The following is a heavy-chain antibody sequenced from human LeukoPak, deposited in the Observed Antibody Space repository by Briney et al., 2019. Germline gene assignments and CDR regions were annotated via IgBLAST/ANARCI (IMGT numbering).Heavy chain of an antibody. Sequence: PGGSLRLSCEGSGFTFRNYGMHWVRQAPGEGLEWVAVTSYDGDNKYYADSVKGRFSISRDNSKNTVFLQMNSLRVEDTAVYYCAKGYSYGYGSSITDWGQGTLVTVSS. CDR2: TSYDGDNK. J-gene: IGHJ4*02. CDR3: AKGYSYGYGSSITD. D-gene: IGHD5-18*01. CDR1: GFTFRNYG. V-gene: IGHV3-30*18.